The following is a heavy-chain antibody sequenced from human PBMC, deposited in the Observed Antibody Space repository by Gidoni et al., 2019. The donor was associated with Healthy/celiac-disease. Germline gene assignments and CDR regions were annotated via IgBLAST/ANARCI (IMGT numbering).Heavy chain of an antibody. CDR1: GFTFSSYS. V-gene: IGHV3-21*01. Sequence: EVQLVESGGGLVKPGGSLRLSCAASGFTFSSYSMNWVRQAPGKGLEWVSSISSSSSYIYYADSVKGRFTISRDNAKNSLYLQMNSLRAEDTAVYYCARGYEGYSSGWFYYYYYGMDVWGQGTTVTVSS. D-gene: IGHD6-19*01. J-gene: IGHJ6*02. CDR3: ARGYEGYSSGWFYYYYYGMDV. CDR2: ISSSSSYI.